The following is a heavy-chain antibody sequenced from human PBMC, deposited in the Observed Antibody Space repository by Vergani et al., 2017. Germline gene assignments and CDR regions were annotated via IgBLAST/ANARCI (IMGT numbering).Heavy chain of an antibody. V-gene: IGHV3-15*01. J-gene: IGHJ4*02. D-gene: IGHD6-6*01. CDR3: AKDAAIAARPKLLSGPDY. Sequence: EVQLVESGGGLVKPGGSLRLSCAASGFTFSNAWMSWVRQAPGKGLEWVGRIKSKTDGGTTDYAAPVKGRFTISRDNSKNTLYLQMNSLRAEDTAVYYCAKDAAIAARPKLLSGPDYWGQGTLVTVSS. CDR1: GFTFSNAW. CDR2: IKSKTDGGTT.